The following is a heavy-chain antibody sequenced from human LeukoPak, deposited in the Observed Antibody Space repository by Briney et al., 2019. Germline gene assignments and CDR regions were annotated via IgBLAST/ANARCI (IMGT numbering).Heavy chain of an antibody. Sequence: SETLSLTCKVSGGSISNSNYYWSWIRQPPGKELEWLASINYGGTTYYNPSLKSRVTISVDTSKNQFSLKLSSVTAADTAVYYCARRTTVTPNWFDPWGQGTLVTVSS. CDR3: ARRTTVTPNWFDP. V-gene: IGHV4-39*01. J-gene: IGHJ5*02. CDR1: GGSISNSNYY. D-gene: IGHD4-17*01. CDR2: INYGGTT.